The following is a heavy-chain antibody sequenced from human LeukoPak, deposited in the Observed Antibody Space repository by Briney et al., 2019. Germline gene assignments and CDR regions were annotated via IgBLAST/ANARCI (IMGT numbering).Heavy chain of an antibody. D-gene: IGHD3-22*01. CDR3: AGDLPYYYDSSGSYRGYYYGMDV. CDR1: GFTFSNYA. CDR2: LVPSGSRT. V-gene: IGHV3-23*01. Sequence: GGSLRLSCAASGFTFSNYAMSWVRQAPGKGLEWVSALVPSGSRTYYAVSVKGRFTISRDNAKNSLYLQMNSLRAEDTAVYYCAGDLPYYYDSSGSYRGYYYGMDVWGQGTTVTVSS. J-gene: IGHJ6*02.